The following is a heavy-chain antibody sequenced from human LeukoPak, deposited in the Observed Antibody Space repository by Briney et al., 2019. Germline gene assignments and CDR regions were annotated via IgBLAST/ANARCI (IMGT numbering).Heavy chain of an antibody. J-gene: IGHJ4*02. CDR2: INHSGST. CDR3: ARRTHTAMVTIFDY. Sequence: SETLSLTCAAYGGSFSGHYWSWIRQPPGKGLEWIGEINHSGSTNYNPSLKSRVTISVDTSKNQFSLKLSSVTAADTAVYYCARRTHTAMVTIFDYWGQGTLVTVSS. V-gene: IGHV4-34*01. D-gene: IGHD5-18*01. CDR1: GGSFSGHY.